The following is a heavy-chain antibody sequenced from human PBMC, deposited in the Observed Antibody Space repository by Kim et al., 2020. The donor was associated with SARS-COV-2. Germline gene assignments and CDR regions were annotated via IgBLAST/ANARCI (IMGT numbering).Heavy chain of an antibody. D-gene: IGHD3-22*01. CDR3: ARVVGYYDSGGSDY. V-gene: IGHV3-33*01. CDR1: GFTFSSYG. J-gene: IGHJ4*02. Sequence: GGSLRLSCAASGFTFSSYGMHWVRQAPGKGLEWVAVIWYDGSNKYYADSVKGRFTISRDNSKNTLYLQMNSLRAEDTAVYYCARVVGYYDSGGSDYWGQGTLVTVSS. CDR2: IWYDGSNK.